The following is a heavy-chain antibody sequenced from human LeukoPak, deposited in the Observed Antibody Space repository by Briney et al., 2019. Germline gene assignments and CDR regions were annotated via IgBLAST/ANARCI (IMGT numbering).Heavy chain of an antibody. CDR1: GYTFTSYG. V-gene: IGHV1-69*13. D-gene: IGHD2-2*01. CDR2: IIPIFGTA. Sequence: SVKVSCKASGYTFTSYGISWVRQAPGQGLEWMGGIIPIFGTANYAQKFQGRVTITADESTSTAYMELSSLRSEDTAVYYCATSDIVVVPAAMPDYWGQGTLVTVSS. J-gene: IGHJ4*02. CDR3: ATSDIVVVPAAMPDY.